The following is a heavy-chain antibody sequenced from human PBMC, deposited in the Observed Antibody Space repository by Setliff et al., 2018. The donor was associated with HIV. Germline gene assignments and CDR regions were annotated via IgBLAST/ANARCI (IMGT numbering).Heavy chain of an antibody. CDR1: GGSISSYY. Sequence: SETLSLTCTVSGGSISSYYWSWIRQPPGKGLEWIGYIYYSGSTNYNPSLKSRVTISVDTSKNLFSLKLSSVTAADTAVYYCARGYGAAGGGYWGQGTLVTVSS. CDR2: IYYSGST. J-gene: IGHJ4*02. CDR3: ARGYGAAGGGY. D-gene: IGHD6-25*01. V-gene: IGHV4-59*08.